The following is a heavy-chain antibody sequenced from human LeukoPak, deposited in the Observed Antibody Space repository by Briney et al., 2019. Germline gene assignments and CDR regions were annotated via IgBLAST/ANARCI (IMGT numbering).Heavy chain of an antibody. CDR2: IYYSGST. V-gene: IGHV4-59*01. CDR3: ASSTLLAYCGGDCYYFDY. D-gene: IGHD2-21*02. Sequence: SETLSLTCTVSGGSISSYYWSWIRQPPGKGLEWIGYIYYSGSTNYNPSLKSRVTISVDTSKNQFSLKLSSVTAADTAVYYCASSTLLAYCGGDCYYFDYWGQGTLVTVSS. J-gene: IGHJ4*02. CDR1: GGSISSYY.